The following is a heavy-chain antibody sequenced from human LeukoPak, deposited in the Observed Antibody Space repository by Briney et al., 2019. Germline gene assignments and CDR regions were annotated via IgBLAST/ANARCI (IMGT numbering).Heavy chain of an antibody. V-gene: IGHV3-23*01. CDR1: GFTFSSYA. J-gene: IGHJ4*02. CDR2: ITSSGGST. Sequence: GGSLRLSCAASGFTFSSYAMSWVRKAPRQGLEWVSAITSSGGSTYYVDSVKGRFTISRDNSKNTLYLQVNSLRAEDTAVYYCAKRYYYDNSGLWDSWGQGTLVTVSS. D-gene: IGHD3-22*01. CDR3: AKRYYYDNSGLWDS.